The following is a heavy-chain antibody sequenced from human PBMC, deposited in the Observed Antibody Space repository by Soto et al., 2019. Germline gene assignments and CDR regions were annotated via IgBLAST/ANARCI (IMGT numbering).Heavy chain of an antibody. D-gene: IGHD3-10*01. Sequence: SETLSLTCTVSGGSISSSSYYWGWIRQPPGKGLEWIGSIYYSGSTYYNPSLKSRVTISVDTSKNQFSLKLSSVTAADTAGYYCAIKGIPHYYGSGSYPPPPLGWFDPWGQGTLVTVSS. CDR1: GGSISSSSYY. J-gene: IGHJ5*02. CDR3: AIKGIPHYYGSGSYPPPPLGWFDP. V-gene: IGHV4-39*01. CDR2: IYYSGST.